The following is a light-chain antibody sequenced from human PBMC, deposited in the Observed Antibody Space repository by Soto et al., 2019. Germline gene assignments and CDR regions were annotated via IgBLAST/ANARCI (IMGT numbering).Light chain of an antibody. V-gene: IGKV3-15*01. Sequence: EIVMTQSPATLSVSPRERATLSCRASQSISDTLAWYQQKPGQAPGLLIYSASRRATGFPGRLSGSGSGTDFTLTISSLQSEDFAVYYCQQYDNWPRTFGQGTKVDI. CDR1: QSISDT. CDR2: SAS. CDR3: QQYDNWPRT. J-gene: IGKJ1*01.